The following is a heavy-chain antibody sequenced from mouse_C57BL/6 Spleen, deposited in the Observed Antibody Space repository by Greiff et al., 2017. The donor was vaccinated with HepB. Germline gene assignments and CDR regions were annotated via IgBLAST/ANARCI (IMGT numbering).Heavy chain of an antibody. CDR3: ARGSYFDY. J-gene: IGHJ2*01. Sequence: EVQVVESGPGLVKPSQSLSLTCSVTGYSITSGYYWNWIRQFPGNKLEWMGYISYDGSNNYNPSLKNRISITRDTSKNQFFLKLNSVTTEDTATYYCARGSYFDYWGQGTTLTVSS. V-gene: IGHV3-6*01. CDR1: GYSITSGYY. CDR2: ISYDGSN.